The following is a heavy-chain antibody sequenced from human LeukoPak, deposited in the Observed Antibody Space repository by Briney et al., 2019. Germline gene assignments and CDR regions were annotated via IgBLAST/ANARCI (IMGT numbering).Heavy chain of an antibody. D-gene: IGHD2-2*01. V-gene: IGHV4-30-2*01. CDR1: GGSISSGGYS. J-gene: IGHJ3*02. CDR2: IYHSGST. CDR3: ARSVVPAADDAFDI. Sequence: KASETLSLTCAVSGGSISSGGYSWSWIRQPPGKGLEWIGYIYHSGSTYYNPSLKSRVTISVDRSKNQLSLKLSSVTAADTAVYYCARSVVPAADDAFDIWGQGTMVTVSS.